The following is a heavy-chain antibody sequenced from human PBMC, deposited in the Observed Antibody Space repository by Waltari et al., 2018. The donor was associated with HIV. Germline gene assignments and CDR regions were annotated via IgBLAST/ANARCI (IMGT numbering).Heavy chain of an antibody. V-gene: IGHV5-51*06. CDR2: ILPRDSDT. Sequence: EVQLVQSGAEVKKPGESLKISCSASGFNFNTFWIGWVRQMPGQGMEYMGTILPRDSDTGYSPPLQGVVLVSVDSSINTASWQWTGLEASDAAIDFCARYHVSPDDYGGNPRIFDYFDLWGQGTQVTVSS. D-gene: IGHD4-17*01. CDR3: ARYHVSPDDYGGNPRIFDYFDL. J-gene: IGHJ4*02. CDR1: GFNFNTFW.